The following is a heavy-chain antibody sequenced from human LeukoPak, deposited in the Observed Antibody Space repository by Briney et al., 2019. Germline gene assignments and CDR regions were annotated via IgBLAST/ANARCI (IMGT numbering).Heavy chain of an antibody. V-gene: IGHV4-39*07. CDR2: IYYSGST. CDR1: GGSISSSSCY. D-gene: IGHD3-9*01. CDR3: ARDKGYYDILTGYQNLYYFDY. Sequence: SETLSLTCTVSGGSISSSSCYWGWIRQPPGKGLEWIGSIYYSGSTYYNPSLKSRVAISVDTSKNQFSLKLSSVTAADTAVYYCARDKGYYDILTGYQNLYYFDYWGQGTLVTVSS. J-gene: IGHJ4*02.